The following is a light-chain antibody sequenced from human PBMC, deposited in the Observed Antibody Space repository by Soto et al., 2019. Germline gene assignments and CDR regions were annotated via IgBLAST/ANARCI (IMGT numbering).Light chain of an antibody. Sequence: DIVMTQSPDSLAVSLGERATINCKSSQSVLHSSNNKNYISWYQQKPGQPPKLLIYWSSTRYSGVPDRFSGSGSGTDFTLTISSLQAEDEAVYYCQQYYSTPTWTFGQGTKVEIK. CDR3: QQYYSTPTWT. J-gene: IGKJ1*01. CDR1: QSVLHSSNNKNY. CDR2: WSS. V-gene: IGKV4-1*01.